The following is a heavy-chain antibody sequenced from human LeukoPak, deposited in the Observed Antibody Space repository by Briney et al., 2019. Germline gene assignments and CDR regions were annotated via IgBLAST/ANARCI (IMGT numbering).Heavy chain of an antibody. CDR3: ARGDLHYHDSTRRGFDI. J-gene: IGHJ3*02. V-gene: IGHV3-9*01. CDR2: ISWNSGSI. D-gene: IGHD3-10*01. CDR1: GFTFEDYA. Sequence: HPGGSRRLSCAASGFTFEDYAMHGVRQAPGKGLEWVSGISWNSGSIGYADSVKGRFTISRDNAKNSLYLQMNSLRAEDTAVYYCARGDLHYHDSTRRGFDIWGQGTEVTVSS.